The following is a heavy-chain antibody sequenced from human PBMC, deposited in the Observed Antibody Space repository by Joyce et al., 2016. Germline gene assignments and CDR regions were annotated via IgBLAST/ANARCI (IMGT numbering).Heavy chain of an antibody. CDR3: ARALGWDSNSCHDY. CDR2: ISYDGSNK. D-gene: IGHD6-13*01. Sequence: QVQLVESGGGVVQPGRSLRLSCAACGFTFSNYGMHWVRQAPGKGLEWVAVISYDGSNKYYVDSVKGRFTISRDNSKNTLYLQMNSLRPEDTAVYYCARALGWDSNSCHDYWGQGTLVTVSS. J-gene: IGHJ4*02. CDR1: GFTFSNYG. V-gene: IGHV3-30*03.